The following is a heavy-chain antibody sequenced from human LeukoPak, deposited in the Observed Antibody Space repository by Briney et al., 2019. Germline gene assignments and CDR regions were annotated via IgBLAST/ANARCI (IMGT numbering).Heavy chain of an antibody. CDR1: GGSISSSNW. J-gene: IGHJ3*02. Sequence: PSGTLSLTCAVSGGSISSSNWWSWVRQPPGKGLEWIGEIYHSGSTNYNPSLKSRVTISVDKSKNQFSLKLSSVTAADTAVYYCARDQMGVGELGPDAFDIWGQGTMVTVSS. V-gene: IGHV4-4*02. CDR2: IYHSGST. CDR3: ARDQMGVGELGPDAFDI. D-gene: IGHD7-27*01.